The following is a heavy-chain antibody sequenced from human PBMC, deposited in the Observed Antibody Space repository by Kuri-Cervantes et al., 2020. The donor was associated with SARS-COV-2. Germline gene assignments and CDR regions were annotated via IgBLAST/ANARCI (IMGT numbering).Heavy chain of an antibody. CDR1: GGSFSGYY. CDR2: INHSGST. J-gene: IGHJ6*02. CDR3: ASIVVVPAASGYYYYYGMDV. Sequence: GSLRLSCAVYGGSFSGYYWSWIRQPPGKGLEWIGEINHSGSTNYNPSLKSRVTISVDTSKNQFSLKLSSVTAADTAVHYCASIVVVPAASGYYYYYGMDVWGQGTTVTVSS. D-gene: IGHD2-2*01. V-gene: IGHV4-34*01.